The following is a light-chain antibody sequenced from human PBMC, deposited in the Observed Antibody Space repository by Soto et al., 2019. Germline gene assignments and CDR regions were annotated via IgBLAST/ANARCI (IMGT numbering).Light chain of an antibody. Sequence: QTVVTQSPSASASLGASVKLTCTLSSGHSSYAIAGHQQQPEKGPRYLMKLNSDGSHSKGDGIPDRFSGSSSGAERYLTISSLQSEDEADYYCQTWGTGIRVFGGGTKLTVL. J-gene: IGLJ2*01. V-gene: IGLV4-69*01. CDR2: LNSDGSH. CDR3: QTWGTGIRV. CDR1: SGHSSYA.